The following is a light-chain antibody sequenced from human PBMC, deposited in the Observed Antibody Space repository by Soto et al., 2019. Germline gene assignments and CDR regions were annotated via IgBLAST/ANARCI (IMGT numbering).Light chain of an antibody. V-gene: IGKV3-15*01. CDR3: LQYNVMYT. Sequence: EIVMTQSPATLSVSPGERATLSCRASQSVSYNLGWYQQKPGQAPRLLIYGASIRATGTPARFSGSGSETEFTLTISSLQSEDFAVYYCLQYNVMYTFGQGTKLEIK. CDR1: QSVSYN. CDR2: GAS. J-gene: IGKJ2*01.